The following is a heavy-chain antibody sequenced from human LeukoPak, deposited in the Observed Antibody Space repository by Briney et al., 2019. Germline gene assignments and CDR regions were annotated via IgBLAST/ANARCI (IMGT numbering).Heavy chain of an antibody. V-gene: IGHV3-15*01. CDR3: TTVRGYYDFWSGYYKGGYYYYMDV. CDR2: IKSKTDGGTT. Sequence: GGSLRLSCAASGFTFSNAWMSWVRQAPGKGLEWVGRIKSKTDGGTTDYAAPVKGRFTTSRDDSKNTLYLQMNSLKTEDTAVYYCTTVRGYYDFWSGYYKGGYYYYMDVWGKGTTVTVSS. D-gene: IGHD3-3*01. CDR1: GFTFSNAW. J-gene: IGHJ6*03.